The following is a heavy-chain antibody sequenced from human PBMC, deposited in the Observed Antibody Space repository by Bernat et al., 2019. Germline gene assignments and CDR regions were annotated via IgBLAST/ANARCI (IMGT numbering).Heavy chain of an antibody. V-gene: IGHV3-33*08. CDR2: IWYDGSNK. J-gene: IGHJ4*02. CDR3: ARDMVATFIDY. Sequence: VHLVESGGGLVQPGGSLRLSCAASGFSVSNNHVTWVRQAPGKGLEWVAVIWYDGSNKYYADSVKGRFTISRDNSKNTLYLQMNSLRAEDTAVYYCARDMVATFIDYWGQGTLVTVSS. D-gene: IGHD5-12*01. CDR1: GFSVSNNH.